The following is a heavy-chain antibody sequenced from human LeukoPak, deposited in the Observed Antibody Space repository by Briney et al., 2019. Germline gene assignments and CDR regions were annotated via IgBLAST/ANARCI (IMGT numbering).Heavy chain of an antibody. Sequence: PGGSLRLSCAASGFTFSNAWMSWVRQAPGKGLEWVGRIKSKTDGGTTDYSAPVKVRFTISRDDSKNPLYLQMNSLKTEDTAVYYCATLPGSTVTKFYYYYYGMDVWGQGTTVTVSS. V-gene: IGHV3-15*01. CDR3: ATLPGSTVTKFYYYYYGMDV. D-gene: IGHD4-17*01. CDR1: GFTFSNAW. CDR2: IKSKTDGGTT. J-gene: IGHJ6*02.